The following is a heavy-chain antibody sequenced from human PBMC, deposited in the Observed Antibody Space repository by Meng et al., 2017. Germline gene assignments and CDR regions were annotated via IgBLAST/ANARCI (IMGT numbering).Heavy chain of an antibody. CDR3: ARADRRVGSYGPNWFDP. CDR1: GGSISSGGYY. J-gene: IGHJ5*02. V-gene: IGHV4-31*01. CDR2: IYYSGST. D-gene: IGHD5-18*01. Sequence: QVQLQGSGQGLVKPSQTLSLTCTVSGGSISSGGYYWSWIRQHPGKGLEWIGYIYYSGSTYYNPSLKSLVTISVDTSKNQFSLKLSSVTAADTAVYYCARADRRVGSYGPNWFDPWGQGTLVTVSS.